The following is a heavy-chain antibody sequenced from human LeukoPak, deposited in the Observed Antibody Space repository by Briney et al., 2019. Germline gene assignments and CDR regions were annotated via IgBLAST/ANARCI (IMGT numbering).Heavy chain of an antibody. J-gene: IGHJ4*02. CDR1: GFTFDDYA. V-gene: IGHV3-23*01. D-gene: IGHD3-22*01. Sequence: GRSLRLSCAASGFTFDDYAMHWVRQAPGKGLEWVSGISGSGGSTYYADSVKGRFTISRDNSKNTLYLQMNSLRAEDTAVYYCAKGWPYYYDSSGYYYVGDYFDYWGQGTLVTVSS. CDR3: AKGWPYYYDSSGYYYVGDYFDY. CDR2: ISGSGGST.